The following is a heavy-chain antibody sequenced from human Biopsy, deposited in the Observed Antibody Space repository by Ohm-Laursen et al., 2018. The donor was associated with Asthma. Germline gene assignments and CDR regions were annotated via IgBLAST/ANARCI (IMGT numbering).Heavy chain of an antibody. D-gene: IGHD2/OR15-2a*01. CDR1: GVALSGYT. J-gene: IGHJ4*01. V-gene: IGHV1-58*01. CDR3: AAGRTSLQGESLI. CDR2: IVFASGAT. Sequence: SVKVSCNASGVALSGYTFGGVRQARGLGLEWIAWIVFASGATNYAQNFQDRLTVTRDMSAGSVSMELRGLSSTDTAVYYCAAGRTSLQGESLIWGQGTLVSVSS.